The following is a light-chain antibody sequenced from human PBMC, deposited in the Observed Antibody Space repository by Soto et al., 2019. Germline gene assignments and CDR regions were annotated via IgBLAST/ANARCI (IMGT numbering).Light chain of an antibody. J-gene: IGLJ2*01. CDR2: EVN. CDR3: SSYTSSATVV. V-gene: IGLV2-14*01. Sequence: QSVLAQPASVSGSPGQSITVYCTGTIDDVGGYNYVSWYQQLPGKAPKLMIYEVNNRPSGVSNRFSGSKSGNTASLTISGLQAEDEADYYCSSYTSSATVVFGGGTQLTVL. CDR1: IDDVGGYNY.